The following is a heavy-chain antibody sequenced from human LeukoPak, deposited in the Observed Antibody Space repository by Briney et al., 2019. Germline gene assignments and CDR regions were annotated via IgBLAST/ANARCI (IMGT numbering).Heavy chain of an antibody. CDR3: ARAGGYCSGGSCYNY. CDR2: IIPIFGTA. D-gene: IGHD2-15*01. Sequence: SSVKVSCKASGGTSSSYAISWVRQAPGQGLEWMGGIIPIFGTANYAQKFQGRVTITADESTSTAYMELSSLRSEDTAVYYCARAGGYCSGGSCYNYWGQGTLVTVSS. J-gene: IGHJ4*02. V-gene: IGHV1-69*01. CDR1: GGTSSSYA.